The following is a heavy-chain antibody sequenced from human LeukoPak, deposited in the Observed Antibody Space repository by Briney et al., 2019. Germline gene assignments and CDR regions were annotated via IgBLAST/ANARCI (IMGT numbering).Heavy chain of an antibody. D-gene: IGHD3-9*01. Sequence: PGGSLRLSCAASGFTFSSYDMHWVRQATGKGLEWVSAIGTAGDTYYPGSVKGRFTISRENAKNSLYLQMNSLRAGDTAVYYCARGAHYDILTGYPHNWFDPWGQGTLVTVSS. J-gene: IGHJ5*02. CDR2: IGTAGDT. CDR3: ARGAHYDILTGYPHNWFDP. CDR1: GFTFSSYD. V-gene: IGHV3-13*01.